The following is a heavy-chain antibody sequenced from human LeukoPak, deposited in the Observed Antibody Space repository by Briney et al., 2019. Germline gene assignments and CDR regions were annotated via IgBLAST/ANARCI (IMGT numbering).Heavy chain of an antibody. D-gene: IGHD3-10*01. CDR3: ARVLTRNYYGSGSYYPDY. CDR2: IYYSGST. CDR1: GGSISSSSYY. V-gene: IGHV4-39*07. J-gene: IGHJ4*02. Sequence: ASETLSLTCTVSGGSISSSSYYWGWIRQPPGKGLEWIGSIYYSGSTYYNPSLKSRVTISVDTSKNQFSLKLSSVTAADTAVYYCARVLTRNYYGSGSYYPDYWGQGTLVTVSS.